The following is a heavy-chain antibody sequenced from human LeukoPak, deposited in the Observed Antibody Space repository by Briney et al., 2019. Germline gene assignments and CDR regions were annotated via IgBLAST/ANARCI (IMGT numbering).Heavy chain of an antibody. V-gene: IGHV1-2*02. J-gene: IGHJ4*02. Sequence: ASVKVSCKASGYTFTGYYMHWVRQAPGQGLVWMGWINPNSGGTNYAQKFQGRVTMTRDTSISTAYMELSRLRSDDTAVYYCARGYYDFWSGTVASIDYWGQGTLVTVSS. CDR3: ARGYYDFWSGTVASIDY. CDR1: GYTFTGYY. CDR2: INPNSGGT. D-gene: IGHD3-3*01.